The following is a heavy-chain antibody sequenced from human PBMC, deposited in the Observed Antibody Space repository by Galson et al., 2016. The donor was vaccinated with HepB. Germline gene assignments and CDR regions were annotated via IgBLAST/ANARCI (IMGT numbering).Heavy chain of an antibody. CDR3: ARGRGRTYYFDY. Sequence: LSLTCAVYGGSFSGYYWSWIRQPPGKGREWIGEINHSGSTNYNPSLKSRVTISVDTSKNQFSLKLSSVTAADTAVYYCARGRGRTYYFDYWGQGTLVTVSS. CDR2: INHSGST. D-gene: IGHD2-15*01. CDR1: GGSFSGYY. J-gene: IGHJ4*02. V-gene: IGHV4-34*01.